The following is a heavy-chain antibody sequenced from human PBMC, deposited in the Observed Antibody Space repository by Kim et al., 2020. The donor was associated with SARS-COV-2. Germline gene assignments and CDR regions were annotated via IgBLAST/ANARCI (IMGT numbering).Heavy chain of an antibody. J-gene: IGHJ4*02. CDR2: IYYSGST. V-gene: IGHV4-31*03. CDR3: ASWKRYFDCSNEYYFDY. D-gene: IGHD3-9*01. Sequence: SETLSLTCTVSGGSISSGGYYWSWIRQHPGKGLEWIGYIYYSGSTYYNPSLKSRVTISVDTSKNQFSLKLSSVTAADTAVYYCASWKRYFDCSNEYYFDYWGQGTLVTVSS. CDR1: GGSISSGGYY.